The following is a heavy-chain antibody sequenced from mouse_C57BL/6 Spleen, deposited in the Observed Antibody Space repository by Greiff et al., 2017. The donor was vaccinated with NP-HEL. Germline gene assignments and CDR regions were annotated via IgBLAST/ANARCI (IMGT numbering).Heavy chain of an antibody. J-gene: IGHJ2*01. CDR2: IYPGSGST. V-gene: IGHV1-55*01. CDR3: ARMGYYYGSSYSYFDY. D-gene: IGHD1-1*01. Sequence: QVQLKQPGAELVKPGASVKMSCKASGYTFTSYWITWVKQRPGQGLEWIGDIYPGSGSTNYNEKFKSKATLTVDTSSSTAYMQLSSLTSEDSAVYYCARMGYYYGSSYSYFDYWGQGTTLTGSS. CDR1: GYTFTSYW.